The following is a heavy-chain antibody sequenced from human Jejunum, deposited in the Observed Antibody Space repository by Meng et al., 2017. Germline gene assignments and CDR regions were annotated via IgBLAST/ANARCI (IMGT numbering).Heavy chain of an antibody. CDR1: GGSISDYY. CDR2: INDSGST. V-gene: IGHV4-34*01. CDR3: ARGNEYSNYGADF. Sequence: QVKLQQWGAGLLKPSETLSLTCAVYGGSISDYYWTWIRQPPGKGLEWIGEINDSGSTNYNPFLKSRVTISVDTSKSQFYLRVSSVTAADTAVYYCARGNEYSNYGADFWGQGTLVTVSS. D-gene: IGHD4-11*01. J-gene: IGHJ4*02.